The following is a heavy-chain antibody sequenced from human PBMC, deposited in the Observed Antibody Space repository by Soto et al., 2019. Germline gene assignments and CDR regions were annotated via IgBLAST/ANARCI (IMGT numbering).Heavy chain of an antibody. Sequence: GGSLRLSCAASGFTFSSYSMNWVRQAPGKGLEWVSSISSSSSYIYYADSVKGRFTISRDNAKNSLYLQMNSLRAEDTALDYCARGVAARPTVFDYWGQGTLVTVSS. V-gene: IGHV3-21*01. J-gene: IGHJ4*02. CDR3: ARGVAARPTVFDY. CDR2: ISSSSSYI. D-gene: IGHD6-6*01. CDR1: GFTFSSYS.